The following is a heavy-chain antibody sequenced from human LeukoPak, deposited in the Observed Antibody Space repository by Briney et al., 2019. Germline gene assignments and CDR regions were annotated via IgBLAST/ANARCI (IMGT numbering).Heavy chain of an antibody. V-gene: IGHV4-34*01. J-gene: IGHJ4*02. CDR3: ARVPEGNSLPYYFDY. CDR2: IKHRGSD. Sequence: SETLSLTCAVYGGSFSVYYWSWLRQPPGKGLEWIGEIKHRGSDNSSPSLNSRVSISVDTSKNQFCLKLTSVTAADTAVYYCARVPEGNSLPYYFDYWGQGTLVTVSS. D-gene: IGHD1-7*01. CDR1: GGSFSVYY.